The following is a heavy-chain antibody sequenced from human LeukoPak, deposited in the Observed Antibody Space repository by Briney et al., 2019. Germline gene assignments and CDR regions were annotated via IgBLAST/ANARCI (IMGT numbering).Heavy chain of an antibody. D-gene: IGHD1-14*01. Sequence: GGSLRLSCAASGFTYSSHTMNWVCQAPGKGLEWVSSISGSTTFIYYADSVKGRFTISRDNAKNSVYLQLNSLRAEDTAVYYCARAASPKPFDFWGQGTLVTVSS. CDR2: ISGSTTFI. J-gene: IGHJ5*01. CDR1: GFTYSSHT. V-gene: IGHV3-21*01. CDR3: ARAASPKPFDF.